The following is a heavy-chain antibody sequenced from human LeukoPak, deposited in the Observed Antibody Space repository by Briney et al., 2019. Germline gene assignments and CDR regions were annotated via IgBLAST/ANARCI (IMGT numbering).Heavy chain of an antibody. Sequence: PETLSLTCTVSGGSISSYYWSWIRQPPGKGLEWIGYIYYTGSTNYNPSLKSRVTISVDTSKNQFSLKLSSVTAADTAVYYCAEGSSVEGFDYWGQGTLVTVSS. J-gene: IGHJ4*02. D-gene: IGHD6-25*01. CDR1: GGSISSYY. CDR2: IYYTGST. CDR3: AEGSSVEGFDY. V-gene: IGHV4-59*01.